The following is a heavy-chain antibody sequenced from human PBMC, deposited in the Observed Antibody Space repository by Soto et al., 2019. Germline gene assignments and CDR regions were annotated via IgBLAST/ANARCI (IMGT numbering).Heavy chain of an antibody. CDR1: GFTFSNYW. V-gene: IGHV3-74*01. CDR2: INSDGTTI. J-gene: IGHJ4*02. D-gene: IGHD6-19*01. Sequence: GGSLRLSCAASGFTFSNYWVHWVRQAPGKGLMWVSRINSDGTTINYADSVEGRSTISRDNAKNTLFLQMNSLRVGDTAVYYCARAGWYRFDYWGQGTLVTVSS. CDR3: ARAGWYRFDY.